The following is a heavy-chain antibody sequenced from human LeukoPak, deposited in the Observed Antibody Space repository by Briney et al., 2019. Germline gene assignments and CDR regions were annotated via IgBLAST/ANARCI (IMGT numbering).Heavy chain of an antibody. D-gene: IGHD2-21*01. CDR3: ARVGNCNYFDY. CDR2: IYYSGST. J-gene: IGHJ4*02. V-gene: IGHV4-59*01. Sequence: PSETLSLTCTVSGGSISSYYWSWVRQPPGKGLEWIGYIYYSGSTNYNPSLKSRVTISVDTSKNQFSLKLSSVTAADTAVYYCARVGNCNYFDYWGQGTLVTVSS. CDR1: GGSISSYY.